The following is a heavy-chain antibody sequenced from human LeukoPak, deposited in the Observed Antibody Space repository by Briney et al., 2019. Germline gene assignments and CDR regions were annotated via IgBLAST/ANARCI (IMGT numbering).Heavy chain of an antibody. Sequence: PGGSLRLSCAASGFTFSSYGMHWVRQAPGKGLDWGAVIWYDGSNIYHGDSVKGGVTVSRDNAKNTLYLQMNSLRAEDTAVYYCARARNDYDSNGFSTLDYWGQGTLVTVSS. V-gene: IGHV3-33*01. CDR2: IWYDGSNI. D-gene: IGHD3-22*01. CDR1: GFTFSSYG. J-gene: IGHJ4*02. CDR3: ARARNDYDSNGFSTLDY.